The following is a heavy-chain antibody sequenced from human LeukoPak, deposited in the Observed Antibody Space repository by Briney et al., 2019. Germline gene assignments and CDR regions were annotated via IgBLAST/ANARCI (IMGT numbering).Heavy chain of an antibody. Sequence: ASVKVSCKASGYTFTSYAMHWVSQAPGQRLEWMGWINAGNGNTKYSQKFQGRVTITRDTSASTAYMELSSLRSEDTAVYYCARVAVAGLYYYGMDVWGQGTTVTVSS. CDR3: ARVAVAGLYYYGMDV. CDR2: INAGNGNT. D-gene: IGHD6-19*01. V-gene: IGHV1-3*01. CDR1: GYTFTSYA. J-gene: IGHJ6*02.